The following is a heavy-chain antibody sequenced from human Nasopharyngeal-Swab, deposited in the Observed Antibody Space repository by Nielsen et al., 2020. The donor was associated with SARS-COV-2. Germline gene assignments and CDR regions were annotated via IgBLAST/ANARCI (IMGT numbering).Heavy chain of an antibody. CDR2: IYDSGST. CDR3: ARATTPIAVAGPRGWYFDL. D-gene: IGHD6-19*01. Sequence: SETLSLTCTVSGGSISSGGYYWSWIRQHPGKGLEWIGYIYDSGSTYYNPSLKSRVTISVDTSKNQFSLKLSSVTAADTAVYYCARATTPIAVAGPRGWYFDLWGRGTLVTVSS. CDR1: GGSISSGGYY. V-gene: IGHV4-31*03. J-gene: IGHJ2*01.